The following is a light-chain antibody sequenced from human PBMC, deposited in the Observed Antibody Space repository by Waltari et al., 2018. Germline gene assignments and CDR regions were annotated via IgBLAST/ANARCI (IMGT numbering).Light chain of an antibody. CDR2: KDN. CDR3: ATWDDGLSGHWV. V-gene: IGLV1-47*01. J-gene: IGLJ3*02. CDR1: RATIGSNF. Sequence: QSVLTQPPSASGTPGQRVTIPCSGTRATIGSNFVYWYQQLSGTAPNLLIYKDNQRPSGVPDRFSGSRSGTSASLTISGLRSDDESHFYCATWDDGLSGHWVFGGGTKLTVL.